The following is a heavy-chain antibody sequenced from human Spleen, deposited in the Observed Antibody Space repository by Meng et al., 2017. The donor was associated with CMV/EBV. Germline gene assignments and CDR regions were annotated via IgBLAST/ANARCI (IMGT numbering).Heavy chain of an antibody. CDR2: IKPKTGNK. D-gene: IGHD1-7*01. V-gene: IGHV1-2*02. Sequence: GYTCTDEHRHRVRQAPGQGLEWRGGIKPKTGNKKDGEKRKGRVTMKRNTAIATAYLERSRLTSDDTAVYVGTGGSRGVRWNLFKDFWGQGTLVTVSS. CDR1: GYTCTDEH. J-gene: IGHJ4*02. CDR3: TGGSRGVRWNLFKDF.